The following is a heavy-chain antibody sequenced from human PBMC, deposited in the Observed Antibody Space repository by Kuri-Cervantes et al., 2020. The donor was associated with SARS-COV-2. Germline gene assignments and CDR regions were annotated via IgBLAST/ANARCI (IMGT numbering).Heavy chain of an antibody. CDR2: INPNSGGT. V-gene: IGHV1-2*04. J-gene: IGHJ4*02. D-gene: IGHD4-23*01. Sequence: ASVKVSCKASGYTFTGYYMHWVRQAPGQGLEWMGWINPNSGGTNYAQKFQGWVTMTRDTSIRTAYLELSRLRADDTAVYYCARAGGGNAPRLFDYWGQGTLVTVSS. CDR3: ARAGGGNAPRLFDY. CDR1: GYTFTGYY.